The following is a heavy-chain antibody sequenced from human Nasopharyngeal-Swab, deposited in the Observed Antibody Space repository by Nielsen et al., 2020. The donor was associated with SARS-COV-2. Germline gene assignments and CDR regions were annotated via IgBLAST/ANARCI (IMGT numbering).Heavy chain of an antibody. V-gene: IGHV4-4*02. CDR3: ARERLGYCSSTSCYGGERYYYYYYMDV. D-gene: IGHD2-2*01. CDR2: IYHSGST. J-gene: IGHJ6*03. Sequence: VRQAPGKGLEWFGEIYHSGSTNYNPSRKSRVTISVDKSKNQFSLKLSSVTAADTAVYYCARERLGYCSSTSCYGGERYYYYYYMDVWGKGTTVTVSS.